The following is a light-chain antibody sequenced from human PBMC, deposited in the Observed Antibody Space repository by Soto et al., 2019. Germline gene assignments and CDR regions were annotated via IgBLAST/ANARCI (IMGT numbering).Light chain of an antibody. CDR3: QQTFSAPFT. CDR2: AAS. CDR1: QSISSN. V-gene: IGKV1-39*01. Sequence: DIQMTQSPSSRFASVGDRVPITCRASQSISSNLNWYQQKPGEAPKILIYAASTLQSGVPSRFSGRGSGPDFSLTISSLQPEDFATYYCQQTFSAPFTFGQGTRLEIK. J-gene: IGKJ2*01.